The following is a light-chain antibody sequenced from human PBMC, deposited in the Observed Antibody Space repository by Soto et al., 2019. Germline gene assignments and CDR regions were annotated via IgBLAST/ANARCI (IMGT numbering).Light chain of an antibody. CDR2: KAS. V-gene: IGKV1-5*03. J-gene: IGKJ1*01. Sequence: DIQVTQSPSTLSASVGDRVTITCRASQSISTWLAWFQQKPGKAPKVLISKASTLESGVPSRFSGDGSGTEFTLTISSLQTDDSATYYCQQFGAGSPWTFGQGTNVEIK. CDR1: QSISTW. CDR3: QQFGAGSPWT.